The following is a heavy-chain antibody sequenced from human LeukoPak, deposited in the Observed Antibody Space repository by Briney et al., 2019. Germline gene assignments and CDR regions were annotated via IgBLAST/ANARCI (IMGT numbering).Heavy chain of an antibody. Sequence: ASVKVSCKASGGTFSSYAISWVRRAPGQGLEWMGRIIPILGIANYAQKFQGRVTITADKSTSTAYMELSSLRSEDTAVYYCARDREWEPFDYWGQGTLVTVSS. D-gene: IGHD1-26*01. CDR1: GGTFSSYA. V-gene: IGHV1-69*04. CDR2: IIPILGIA. J-gene: IGHJ4*02. CDR3: ARDREWEPFDY.